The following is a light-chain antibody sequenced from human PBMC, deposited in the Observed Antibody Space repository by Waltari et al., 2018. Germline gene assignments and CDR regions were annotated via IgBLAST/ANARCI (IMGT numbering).Light chain of an antibody. CDR1: QSLSSY. V-gene: IGKV1-39*01. CDR2: AAS. Sequence: DSQMTQSQSSLSASAGDRVTITCRDSQSLSSYLNWYQTKPGKAPKLLIYAASSLQSGVPSRFSGSGSGTDFTLTISSLQPEDFATYYCQQSYSTPRTFGQGTKVEIK. J-gene: IGKJ1*01. CDR3: QQSYSTPRT.